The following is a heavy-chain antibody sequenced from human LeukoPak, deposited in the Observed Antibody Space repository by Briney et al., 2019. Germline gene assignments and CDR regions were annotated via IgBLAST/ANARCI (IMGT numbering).Heavy chain of an antibody. CDR1: GGSISSSSYY. V-gene: IGHV4-39*02. CDR2: IYYSGST. Sequence: PSETLSLTCTVSGGSISSSSYYWGWIRQPPGKGLEWIGSIYYSGSTYYNPSLKSRVTISVDTSKNQFSLKLSSVTAADTAVYYCAREKGYCSSTSCYRPYYYYGMDVWGQGTTVTVSS. D-gene: IGHD2-2*02. J-gene: IGHJ6*02. CDR3: AREKGYCSSTSCYRPYYYYGMDV.